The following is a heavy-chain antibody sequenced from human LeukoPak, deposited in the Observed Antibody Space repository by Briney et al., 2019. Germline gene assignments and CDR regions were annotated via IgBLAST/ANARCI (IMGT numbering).Heavy chain of an antibody. V-gene: IGHV3-30*18. CDR3: AKVMATNRGGLDFDP. CDR2: ISYDGSNK. CDR1: GFTFSSYG. J-gene: IGHJ5*02. Sequence: GRSLRLSCAASGFTFSSYGMHWVRQAPGKGLEWVAVISYDGSNKYYADSVKGRFTISRDNSKNTLYLQMNSLRAEDTAVYYCAKVMATNRGGLDFDPWGQGTLVTVSS. D-gene: IGHD5-24*01.